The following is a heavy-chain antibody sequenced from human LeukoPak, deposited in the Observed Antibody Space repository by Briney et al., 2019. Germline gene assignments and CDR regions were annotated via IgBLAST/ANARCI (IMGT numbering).Heavy chain of an antibody. CDR2: INPNSGGT. D-gene: IGHD4-17*01. J-gene: IGHJ4*02. CDR1: GYTFTGYY. Sequence: ASVKVSCKASGYTFTGYYMHWVRQAPGQGLEWMGWINPNSGGTNYAQKFQGRVTMTRDTSISTAYMELSRLRSDDTAVYYCARGRLLGRYGDQVGYWGQGTLVTVSS. V-gene: IGHV1-2*02. CDR3: ARGRLLGRYGDQVGY.